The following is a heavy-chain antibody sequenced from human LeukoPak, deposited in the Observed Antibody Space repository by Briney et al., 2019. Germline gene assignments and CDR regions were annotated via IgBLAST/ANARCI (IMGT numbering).Heavy chain of an antibody. CDR3: ARDSFTTDFDY. V-gene: IGHV3-33*01. Sequence: GGSLRLSCAASGFTFSSYGMHWVRQAPGKGLEWVAVIWYDGSNKYYADSVKGRFTISRDNSKNTLYLQMNSLRAEDTAVYYCARDSFTTDFDYWGRGTLVTVSS. J-gene: IGHJ4*02. CDR1: GFTFSSYG. CDR2: IWYDGSNK. D-gene: IGHD3-22*01.